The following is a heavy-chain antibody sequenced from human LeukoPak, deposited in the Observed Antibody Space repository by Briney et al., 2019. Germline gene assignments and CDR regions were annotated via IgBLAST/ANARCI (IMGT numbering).Heavy chain of an antibody. CDR1: GGTFSSYA. D-gene: IGHD2-2*01. Sequence: SVKVSCKASGGTFSSYAISWVRQAPGQGLEWMGRIVPILGIANYAQKFQGRVTIAADKSTSTAYMELSSLRSEDTAVYYCASLSSTSCLDLWGRGTLVTVSS. CDR3: ASLSSTSCLDL. V-gene: IGHV1-69*04. J-gene: IGHJ2*01. CDR2: IVPILGIA.